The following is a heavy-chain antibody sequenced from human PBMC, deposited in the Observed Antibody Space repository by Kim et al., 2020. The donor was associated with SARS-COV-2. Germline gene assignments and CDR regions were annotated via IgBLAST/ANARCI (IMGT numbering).Heavy chain of an antibody. V-gene: IGHV7-4-1*02. CDR2: INTRTGNP. CDR3: ASVV. J-gene: IGHJ3*01. Sequence: ASVKVSCKASGYDFTTYPMNWVRQDPGQGLEWIGWINTRTGNPEYAQAFTGRFVFSLNASGTTAYLHITNLRAEDTAIYYCASVVWGQGTTVVVSS. CDR1: GYDFTTYP.